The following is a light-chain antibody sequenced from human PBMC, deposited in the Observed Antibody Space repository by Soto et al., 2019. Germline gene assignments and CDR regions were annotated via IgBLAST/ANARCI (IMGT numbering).Light chain of an antibody. CDR2: EDS. V-gene: IGLV2-14*02. CDR3: SSYVSSRTYV. Sequence: QSALTQPASVSGSPGQSITISCTGTSSDFGSYNLVSWYQHHPGKAPKVMIYEDSKRPSGVSNRFSGSKSGNTASLTISGLQAEDEADYYCSSYVSSRTYVFGTGTKLTVL. CDR1: SSDFGSYNL. J-gene: IGLJ1*01.